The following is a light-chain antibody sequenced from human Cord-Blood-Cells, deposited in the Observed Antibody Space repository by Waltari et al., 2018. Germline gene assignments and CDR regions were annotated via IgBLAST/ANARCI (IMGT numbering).Light chain of an antibody. V-gene: IGLV2-23*02. J-gene: IGLJ2*01. CDR1: SSDVGSYNL. Sequence: QSALTQPASVSGSPGQPITISCTGTSSDVGSYNLVSWYQQHPGKAPKPMIYEVSKRPSGVSNRFSGSKSGNTASLTISGLQAEDEADYYCCSYAGSSTYVVFGGGTKLTVL. CDR3: CSYAGSSTYVV. CDR2: EVS.